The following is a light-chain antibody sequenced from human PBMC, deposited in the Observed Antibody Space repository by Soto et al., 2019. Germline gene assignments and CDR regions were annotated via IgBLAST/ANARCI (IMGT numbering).Light chain of an antibody. CDR3: HQYGTSPQT. V-gene: IGKV3-20*01. J-gene: IGKJ1*01. Sequence: EIVLTQSPGALSLSPGESATLSFRSSHSVSDTHVAWYQQRPGQAPRLLIYDASRRDIGVPDRFIGSGSATDFTLTISGLEPEDFAVYFCHQYGTSPQTFGQGTKVDIK. CDR2: DAS. CDR1: HSVSDTH.